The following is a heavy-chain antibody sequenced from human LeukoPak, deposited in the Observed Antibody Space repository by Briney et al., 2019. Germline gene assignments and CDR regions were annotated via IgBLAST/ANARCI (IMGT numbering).Heavy chain of an antibody. V-gene: IGHV4-34*01. D-gene: IGHD6-19*01. J-gene: IGHJ4*02. CDR2: INRSGST. Sequence: SETLSLTCAVYGGSFSGYYWSWIRQPPGKGLEWIGEINRSGSTNYNPTLKSRVTISVDTSKNQFSLKLSSVTAADTAVYYCARPARRGSSGSFDYWGQGTLVTVSS. CDR3: ARPARRGSSGSFDY. CDR1: GGSFSGYY.